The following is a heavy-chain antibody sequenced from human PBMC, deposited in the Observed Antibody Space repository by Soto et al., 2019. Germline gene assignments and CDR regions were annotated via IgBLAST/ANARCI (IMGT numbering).Heavy chain of an antibody. CDR2: IWYDGSNK. D-gene: IGHD3-22*01. J-gene: IGHJ4*02. CDR1: GFTFSSYG. CDR3: ARDSNRRGHYYDSSGYYFD. V-gene: IGHV3-33*01. Sequence: GGSLRLSCAASGFTFSSYGMHWVRQAPGKGLEWVAVIWYDGSNKYYADSVKGRFTISRDNSKNTLYLQMNSLRAEDTAVYYCARDSNRRGHYYDSSGYYFDWGQGTLVTVSS.